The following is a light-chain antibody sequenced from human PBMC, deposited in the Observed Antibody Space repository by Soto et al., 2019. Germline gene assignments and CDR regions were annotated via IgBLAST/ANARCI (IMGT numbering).Light chain of an antibody. CDR2: GAS. CDR1: QTVIRNY. Sequence: ELVLTQSPDTLSLSPGERATLSCRASQTVIRNYLAWQQQKPGQTPRLLVYGASSRATGIPDRFSGSGSGTDFTLTISRLQPEDGEVYDGQQYGSSPRTFGQGTKVDIK. CDR3: QQYGSSPRT. J-gene: IGKJ1*01. V-gene: IGKV3-20*01.